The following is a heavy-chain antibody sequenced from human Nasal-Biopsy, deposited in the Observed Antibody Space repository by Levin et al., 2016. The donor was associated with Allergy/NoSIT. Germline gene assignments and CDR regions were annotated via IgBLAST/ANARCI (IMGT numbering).Heavy chain of an antibody. Sequence: GGSLRLSCAASGFTIRSYDMHWVRQITRKSLEWVSALGPAGDTYYPGSVKGRFTISRDNAKNSLYLQMNSLRAGDTAVYYCVREGGSNSFDFWGQGTLVTVTS. D-gene: IGHD4-11*01. V-gene: IGHV3-13*04. CDR2: LGPAGDT. J-gene: IGHJ4*02. CDR1: GFTIRSYD. CDR3: VREGGSNSFDF.